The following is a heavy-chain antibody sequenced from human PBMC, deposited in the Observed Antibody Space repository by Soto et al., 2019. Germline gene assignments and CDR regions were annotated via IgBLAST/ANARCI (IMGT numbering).Heavy chain of an antibody. CDR3: VRSPYCGGDCYPVSFFDY. J-gene: IGHJ4*02. CDR2: ISSRNTHI. Sequence: GGSLRLSCAASGFTFSDYSIHWVRQPPGKGLEWVSSISSRNTHIFYSDSVKGRFTVSRDHASNSLSLQMNSLRADDTAVYYCVRSPYCGGDCYPVSFFDYWGQGTLVTVSS. D-gene: IGHD2-21*02. V-gene: IGHV3-21*01. CDR1: GFTFSDYS.